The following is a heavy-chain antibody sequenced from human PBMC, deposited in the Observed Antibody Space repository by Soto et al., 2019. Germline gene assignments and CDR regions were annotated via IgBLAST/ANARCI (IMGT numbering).Heavy chain of an antibody. CDR1: GWSFSGYY. V-gene: IGHV4-34*01. CDR3: ARAHDFWKHYYYMDV. CDR2: INHSGST. Sequence: SETLSLSCAVYGWSFSGYYWSWIRQPPGKGLEWIGEINHSGSTNYNPSLKSRVTISVDTSKNQFSLKLSSVTAADTAVYYCARAHDFWKHYYYMDVWGKGTTVTVSS. J-gene: IGHJ6*03. D-gene: IGHD3-3*01.